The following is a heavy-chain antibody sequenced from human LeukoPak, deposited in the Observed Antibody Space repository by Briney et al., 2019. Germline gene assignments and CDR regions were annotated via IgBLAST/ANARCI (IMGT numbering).Heavy chain of an antibody. J-gene: IGHJ6*02. CDR3: ARGPGTEDYYYYYGMDV. Sequence: SETLSLTCTVSGGSISSSIYYWGWIRQPPGKGLEWIGSIYHSGSTYYNPSLKSRVTISVDTSKNQFSLKLSSVTAADTAVYYCARGPGTEDYYYYYGMDVWGQGTTVTVSS. CDR1: GGSISSSIYY. D-gene: IGHD1/OR15-1a*01. V-gene: IGHV4-39*07. CDR2: IYHSGST.